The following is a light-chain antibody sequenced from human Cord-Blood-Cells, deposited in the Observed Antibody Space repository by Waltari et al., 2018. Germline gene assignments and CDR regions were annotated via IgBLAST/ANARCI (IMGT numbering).Light chain of an antibody. CDR2: AAS. Sequence: DIQMTQSPSSLSASVGDRVTITCRASQSISSYLNWYQQKPGKAPKLLIYAASSLQSGVPSMFSGSGSATDFTLTISILQPEDFATYYCQQSYSTPLTFGGGTKVEIK. V-gene: IGKV1-39*01. CDR3: QQSYSTPLT. J-gene: IGKJ4*01. CDR1: QSISSY.